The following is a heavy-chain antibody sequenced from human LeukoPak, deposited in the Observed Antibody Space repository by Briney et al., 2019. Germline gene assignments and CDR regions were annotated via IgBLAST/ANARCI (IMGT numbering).Heavy chain of an antibody. CDR2: IYYSGST. J-gene: IGHJ4*02. V-gene: IGHV4-59*01. CDR1: GGSISSYY. CDR3: ARRRYSSRFDY. Sequence: SETLSLTCTVSGGSISSYYWSWIRQPPGKGLEWIGYIYYSGSTNYNPSLKSRVTISVDTSKNQFSLKLSSVTAADTAVYYCARRRYSSRFDYWGQGPLVTVS. D-gene: IGHD6-13*01.